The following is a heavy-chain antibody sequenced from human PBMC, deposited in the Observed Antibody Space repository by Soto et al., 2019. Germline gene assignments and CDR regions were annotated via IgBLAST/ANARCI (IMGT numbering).Heavy chain of an antibody. CDR2: IIPILGIA. J-gene: IGHJ6*03. V-gene: IGHV1-69*02. CDR3: ARALAGLKEYSYMDV. Sequence: ASVKVSCKASGGTFSSYTISWVRQAPGQGLEWMGRIIPILGIANYAQKFQGRVTITADKSTSTAYMELSSLRSEDTAVYYCARALAGLKEYSYMDVWGKGTTVTVSS. CDR1: GGTFSSYT. D-gene: IGHD2-21*02.